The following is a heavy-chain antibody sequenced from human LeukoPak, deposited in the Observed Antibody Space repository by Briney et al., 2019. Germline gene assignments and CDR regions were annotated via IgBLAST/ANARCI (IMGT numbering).Heavy chain of an antibody. D-gene: IGHD5-12*01. Sequence: PGGSLRLSCAASGFTFSSYAMSWVRQAPGKGLEWVSAISGSGGSTYYADSVKGRFIISRDNSKNTLYLQMNSLRAEDTAVYYCAKDRDIVATHRLDYWGQGTLVTVSS. CDR1: GFTFSSYA. V-gene: IGHV3-23*01. J-gene: IGHJ4*02. CDR2: ISGSGGST. CDR3: AKDRDIVATHRLDY.